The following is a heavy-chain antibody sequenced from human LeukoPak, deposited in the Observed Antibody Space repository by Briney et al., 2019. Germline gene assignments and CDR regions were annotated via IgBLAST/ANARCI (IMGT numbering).Heavy chain of an antibody. J-gene: IGHJ4*02. CDR2: IGYAGNNK. V-gene: IGHV3-33*01. CDR3: ARERIPLYEHKRNYYFDY. Sequence: GGSLRLSCAASGFTFSSYGMHWVRQAPGKGLEWVAVIGYAGNNKYYTDSVKGRFTISRDNSKNTLYLQMNSLRAEDTAVYYCARERIPLYEHKRNYYFDYWGQGTLVTVSS. D-gene: IGHD3-3*02. CDR1: GFTFSSYG.